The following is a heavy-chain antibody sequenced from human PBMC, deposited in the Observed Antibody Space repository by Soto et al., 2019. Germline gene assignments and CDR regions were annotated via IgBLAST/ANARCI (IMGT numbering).Heavy chain of an antibody. CDR1: GYTFINYG. Sequence: QVQLVQSGAEVKKPGASVRVSCKTSGYTFINYGITWVRQAPGQGLEWMGWLSAYNGDTSSSEKLQDRFTMTTDTSTNSVYMDLRGLTSADTSVYYCARWSAIVGGAEALDVWGQGTMVIVSS. CDR3: ARWSAIVGGAEALDV. J-gene: IGHJ3*01. D-gene: IGHD1-26*01. CDR2: LSAYNGDT. V-gene: IGHV1-18*01.